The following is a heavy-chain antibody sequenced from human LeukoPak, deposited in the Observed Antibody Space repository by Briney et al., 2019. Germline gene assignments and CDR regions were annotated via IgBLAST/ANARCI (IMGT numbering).Heavy chain of an antibody. CDR3: ARAYDFWSSDQDY. CDR2: INLSDGST. J-gene: IGHJ4*02. CDR1: GYIFTTYY. V-gene: IGHV1-46*01. D-gene: IGHD3-3*01. Sequence: ASVKVSCKASGYIFTTYYIHWVRQAPGQGLEWMGIINLSDGSTSYAQKFQGRVTMIRDTSTSTVYMELSSLRSEDTAVYYCARAYDFWSSDQDYWGQGTLVTVSS.